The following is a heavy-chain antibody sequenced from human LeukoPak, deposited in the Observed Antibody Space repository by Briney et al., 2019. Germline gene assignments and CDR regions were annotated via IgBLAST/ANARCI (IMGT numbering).Heavy chain of an antibody. CDR1: GFTFSSYG. J-gene: IGHJ2*01. D-gene: IGHD6-13*01. CDR3: AKDRAAVRSYWYFDL. CDR2: ISGSGGST. V-gene: IGHV3-23*01. Sequence: PGGSLRLSCAASGFTFSSYGMSWVRQAPGKGLEWVSAISGSGGSTYYADSVKGRFTISRDNSKNTLYLQMNSLRAEDTAVYYCAKDRAAVRSYWYFDLWGRGTLVTVSS.